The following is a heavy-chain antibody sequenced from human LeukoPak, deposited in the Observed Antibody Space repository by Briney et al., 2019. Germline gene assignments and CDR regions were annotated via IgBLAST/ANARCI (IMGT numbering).Heavy chain of an antibody. V-gene: IGHV4-59*01. Sequence: PSETLSLTCTVSGGSISSYYWSWIRQPPGKGLEWLGYIYYSGSTNYNLSLKSRVTISVDTSKNQFSLRLSSVTAADTAVYYCARVTGYMIEDYFDYWGQGTLVTVSS. D-gene: IGHD3-22*01. CDR2: IYYSGST. CDR3: ARVTGYMIEDYFDY. CDR1: GGSISSYY. J-gene: IGHJ4*02.